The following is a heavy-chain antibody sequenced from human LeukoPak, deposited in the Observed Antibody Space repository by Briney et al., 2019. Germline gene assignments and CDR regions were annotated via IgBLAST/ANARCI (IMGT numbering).Heavy chain of an antibody. CDR1: GGSISSSDYY. Sequence: SETLSLTCTVSGGSISSSDYYWGWIRQPPGKGLEWIGSIYYSGSTYYNPSLKSRVTISVDTSKYQFSLKLNSVTAADTAVYYCARGQWLASYYYYGMDVWGQGTTVTVSS. V-gene: IGHV4-39*07. CDR2: IYYSGST. J-gene: IGHJ6*02. CDR3: ARGQWLASYYYYGMDV. D-gene: IGHD6-19*01.